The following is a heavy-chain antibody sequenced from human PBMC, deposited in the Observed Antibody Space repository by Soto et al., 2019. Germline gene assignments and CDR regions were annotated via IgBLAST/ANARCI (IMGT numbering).Heavy chain of an antibody. CDR1: GGSFNDYY. CDR3: ARVGGGYDPPYFYSYWAV. CDR2: MNHSGST. Sequence: PSETLSLTCAVYGGSFNDYYWTGIRQPPGKGLEWIGEMNHSGSTKNNPSLKSRATISVDTSNNQFSLKLSSVTAADTAVYYCARVGGGYDPPYFYSYWAVWGKGPTVPVS. J-gene: IGHJ6*03. D-gene: IGHD3-16*01. V-gene: IGHV4-34*04.